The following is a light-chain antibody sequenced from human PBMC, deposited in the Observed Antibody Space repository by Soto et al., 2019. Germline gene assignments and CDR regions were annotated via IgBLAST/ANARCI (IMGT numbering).Light chain of an antibody. CDR3: QQYGTSPQT. J-gene: IGKJ1*01. CDR2: GAS. Sequence: EIVLTQSPCTLSLSPGERATFSCSASQSLSASYLAWYQQKPGQAPRLLVYGASSRATGIPDRFSGSGSGTDFTLTISRLEPEDFAVYYCQQYGTSPQTFGQGTEVDI. V-gene: IGKV3-20*01. CDR1: QSLSASY.